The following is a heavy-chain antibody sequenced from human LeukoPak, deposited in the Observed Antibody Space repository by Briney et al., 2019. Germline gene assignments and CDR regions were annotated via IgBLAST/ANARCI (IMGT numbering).Heavy chain of an antibody. CDR3: ARGKVAFPFDY. CDR1: GGSFSGHY. Sequence: SETLSLTCAVCGGSFSGHYWSWIRQPPGKGLEWIGEINHSGSTNYNPSLKSRVIISVDTSKNQFSLKLSSVTAADTAVYYCARGKVAFPFDYWGQGTLVTVSS. V-gene: IGHV4-34*01. CDR2: INHSGST. J-gene: IGHJ4*02. D-gene: IGHD5-12*01.